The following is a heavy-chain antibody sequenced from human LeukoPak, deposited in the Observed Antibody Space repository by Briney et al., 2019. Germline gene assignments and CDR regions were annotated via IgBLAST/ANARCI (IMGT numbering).Heavy chain of an antibody. V-gene: IGHV4-31*03. D-gene: IGHD3/OR15-3a*01. J-gene: IGHJ4*02. CDR3: ARWRTARTGFDY. CDR2: TYYSGSP. CDR1: GASVSSGGYY. Sequence: SETLSLTCTVSGASVSSGGYYWSWIRQHPGKGLEWIGYTYYSGSPYYNPSLKSRVTISVDTSKNQFSLKVISVTAADTAVYYCARWRTARTGFDYWGQGTLVTVSS.